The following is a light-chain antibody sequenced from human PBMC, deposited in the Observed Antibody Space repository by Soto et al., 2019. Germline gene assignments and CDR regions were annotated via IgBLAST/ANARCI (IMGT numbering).Light chain of an antibody. CDR2: KVS. V-gene: IGKV1-13*02. J-gene: IGKJ1*01. CDR1: QVFSSA. CDR3: QHYNSYRWT. Sequence: IHLTQSPSSLTASVGYTVIITCLPIQVFSSALAWYQHRPGKPPKLLIYKVSSLESGAPSRFSGSGSGTEFTLTISSLQPDDFATYYCQHYNSYRWTFGQGTKVDIK.